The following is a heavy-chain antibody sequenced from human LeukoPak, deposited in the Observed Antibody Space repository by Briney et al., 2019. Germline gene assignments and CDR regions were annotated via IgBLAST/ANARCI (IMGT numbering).Heavy chain of an antibody. V-gene: IGHV3-53*01. D-gene: IGHD5/OR15-5a*01. Sequence: GGSLRLSCAASGFTVSSNYMSWVRQAPGKGLEWVSVIYSGGSTYYADSVKGRFTISRDNSKNTLYLQMNSLRAEDTAVYYCARSPRSTYLYYYYYYGMDVWGQGTTVTVSS. J-gene: IGHJ6*02. CDR3: ARSPRSTYLYYYYYYGMDV. CDR1: GFTVSSNY. CDR2: IYSGGST.